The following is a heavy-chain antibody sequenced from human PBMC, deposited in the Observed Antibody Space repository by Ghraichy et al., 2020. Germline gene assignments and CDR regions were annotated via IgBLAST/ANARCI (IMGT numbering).Heavy chain of an antibody. D-gene: IGHD3-10*01. CDR1: GFTVSSNY. J-gene: IGHJ5*02. CDR2: IYSGGST. Sequence: GGSLRLSCAASGFTVSSNYMSWVHQAPGKGLEWVSVIYSGGSTYYADSVKGRFTISRDNSKNTLYLQMNSLRAEDTAVYYCARGTRGNSFRGVLPPGWFDPWGQGTLVTVSS. CDR3: ARGTRGNSFRGVLPPGWFDP. V-gene: IGHV3-53*01.